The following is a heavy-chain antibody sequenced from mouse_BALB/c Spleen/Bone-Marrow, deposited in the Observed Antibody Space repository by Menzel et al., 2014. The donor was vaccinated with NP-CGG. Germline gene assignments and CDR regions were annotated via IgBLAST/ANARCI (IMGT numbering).Heavy chain of an antibody. V-gene: IGHV14-3*02. J-gene: IGHJ4*01. Sequence: EVQLHQSGAELVKPGASVKLSCTASGLNIKDTYMHWVKQRPEQGLEWIGRIVTANGNTKYDSKFQGKATITADTSSNTACLQLSSLTSEDTAVYYCARYGNGLKDYWGQGTSPTVPS. CDR2: IVTANGNT. CDR3: ARYGNGLKDY. D-gene: IGHD2-1*01. CDR1: GLNIKDTY.